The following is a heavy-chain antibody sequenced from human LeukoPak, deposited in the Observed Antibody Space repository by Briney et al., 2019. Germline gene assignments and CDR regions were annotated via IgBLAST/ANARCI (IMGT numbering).Heavy chain of an antibody. Sequence: KPGESLKISCKGSGYSFTSHWIGWVRQMPGKGLEWMGIIYPGDSDIRYSPSFQGQVTISADKSISTAYLQWSSLKASDTAMYYCARQAADYDFWSGYQYYFDYWGQGTLVTVSS. D-gene: IGHD3-3*01. J-gene: IGHJ4*02. CDR3: ARQAADYDFWSGYQYYFDY. CDR2: IYPGDSDI. V-gene: IGHV5-51*01. CDR1: GYSFTSHW.